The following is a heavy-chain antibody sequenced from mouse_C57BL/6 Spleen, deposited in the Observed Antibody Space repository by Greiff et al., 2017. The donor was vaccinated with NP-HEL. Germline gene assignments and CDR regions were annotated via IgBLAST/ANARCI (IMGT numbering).Heavy chain of an antibody. CDR1: GFTFSDYG. CDR2: ISSGSSTI. D-gene: IGHD1-1*01. Sequence: EVKLVESGGGLVKPGGSLKLSCAASGFTFSDYGMHWVRQAPEEGLEWVAYISSGSSTIYYADTVKGRFTISRDNAKNTLFLQMTSLRSEDTAMYYCARLSTVVGVDYWGQGTTLTVSS. CDR3: ARLSTVVGVDY. V-gene: IGHV5-17*01. J-gene: IGHJ2*01.